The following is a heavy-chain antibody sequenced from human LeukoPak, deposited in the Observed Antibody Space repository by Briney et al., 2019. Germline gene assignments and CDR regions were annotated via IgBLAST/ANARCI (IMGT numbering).Heavy chain of an antibody. D-gene: IGHD1-14*01. CDR3: ARRTRAVFFDY. J-gene: IGHJ4*02. CDR1: GGSISSSSYY. Sequence: SETLSLTCTVSGGSISSSSYYRGWIRQPPGKGLEWIGSIYYSGSTYYNPSLKSRVTISVDTSKNQFSLKLSSVTAADTAVYYCARRTRAVFFDYWGQGTLVTVSS. V-gene: IGHV4-39*01. CDR2: IYYSGST.